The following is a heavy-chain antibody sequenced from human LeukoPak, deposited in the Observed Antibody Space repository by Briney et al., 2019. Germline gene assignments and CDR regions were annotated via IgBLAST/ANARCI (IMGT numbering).Heavy chain of an antibody. CDR2: ISSSGGST. D-gene: IGHD3-9*01. CDR1: GFTLSSYA. J-gene: IGHJ5*02. CDR3: AKEGLRYFDWLSPHNWLDP. V-gene: IGHV3-23*01. Sequence: GGSLRLSCAASGFTLSSYAMSWVRQAPGKGLQWVSGISSSGGSTYYADSVKGRFTISRGNSKNTLYLQMNSLRAEDTAVYYCAKEGLRYFDWLSPHNWLDPWGQGTLVTVSS.